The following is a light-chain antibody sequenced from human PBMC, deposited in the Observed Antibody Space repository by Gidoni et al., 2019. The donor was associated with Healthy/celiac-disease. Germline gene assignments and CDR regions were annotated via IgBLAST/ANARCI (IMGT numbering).Light chain of an antibody. V-gene: IGKV3-11*01. Sequence: EIVLTQSPATLSLSPGERATLSCRASQSVSSYLAWYQQKPGQAPRLLIYDASNRATGIPARFSGSGSGTDFTLTISSLEPEDFAVYYCQQRSNWPYXFXQGTKLEI. J-gene: IGKJ2*01. CDR2: DAS. CDR3: QQRSNWPYX. CDR1: QSVSSY.